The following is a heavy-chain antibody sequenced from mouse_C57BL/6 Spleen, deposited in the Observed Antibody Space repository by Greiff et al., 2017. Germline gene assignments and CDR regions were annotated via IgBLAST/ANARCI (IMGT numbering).Heavy chain of an antibody. CDR3: ARNYYGSSYDWYFDV. D-gene: IGHD1-1*01. CDR1: GYTFTDYY. CDR2: INPNNGGT. J-gene: IGHJ1*03. V-gene: IGHV1-26*01. Sequence: SGYTFTDYYMNWVKQSHGKSLEWIGDINPNNGGTSYNQKFKGKATLTVDKSSSTAYMELRSLTSEDSAFYYCARNYYGSSYDWYFDVWGTGTTVTVSS.